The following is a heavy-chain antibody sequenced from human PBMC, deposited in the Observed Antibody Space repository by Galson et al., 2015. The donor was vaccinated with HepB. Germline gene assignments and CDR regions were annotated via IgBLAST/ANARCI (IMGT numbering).Heavy chain of an antibody. V-gene: IGHV3-23*01. Sequence: SLRLSCAASGFTFSSYAMSWVRQAPGKGLEWVSAISGSGGSTYYADSVKGRFTISRDNSKNTLYLQMNSLRAEDTAVYYCAKRPRGGSGTPWYFDLWGRGTLVTVSS. J-gene: IGHJ2*01. CDR3: AKRPRGGSGTPWYFDL. CDR2: ISGSGGST. CDR1: GFTFSSYA. D-gene: IGHD1/OR15-1a*01.